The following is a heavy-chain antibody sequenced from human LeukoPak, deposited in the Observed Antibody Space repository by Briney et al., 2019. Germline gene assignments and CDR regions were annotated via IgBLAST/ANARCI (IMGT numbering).Heavy chain of an antibody. CDR1: GFTFSNAW. Sequence: PGGSLRLSCAASGFTFSNAWMNWVRQAPGKGLEWVSSISSSSSYIYYADSVKGRFTISRDNAKNSLYLQMNSLRAEDTAVYYCARKGYSGYESFDYWGQGTLVTVSS. J-gene: IGHJ4*02. CDR3: ARKGYSGYESFDY. V-gene: IGHV3-21*01. D-gene: IGHD5-12*01. CDR2: ISSSSSYI.